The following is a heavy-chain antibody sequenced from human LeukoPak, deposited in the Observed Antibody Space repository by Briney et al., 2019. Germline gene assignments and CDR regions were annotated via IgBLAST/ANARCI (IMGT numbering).Heavy chain of an antibody. V-gene: IGHV3-48*03. CDR2: ISSSGSNI. CDR3: AAYYYDSSPKAV. Sequence: PGGSLRLSCAASGFALSTYEMNWVRQAPGKGLEWVSYISSSGSNIHYADSVKGRFTISRDNAENSLYLQMNSLRAEDTAVYYCAAYYYDSSPKAVWGQGTMVTVSS. J-gene: IGHJ3*01. D-gene: IGHD3-22*01. CDR1: GFALSTYE.